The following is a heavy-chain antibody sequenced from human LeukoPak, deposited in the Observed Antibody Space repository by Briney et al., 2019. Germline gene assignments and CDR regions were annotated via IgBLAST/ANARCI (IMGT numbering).Heavy chain of an antibody. V-gene: IGHV3-21*04. CDR2: ISSRSSYI. D-gene: IGHD2-15*01. J-gene: IGHJ4*02. CDR3: ANLNSVGY. Sequence: GGSLRLSCAASGFTFSTYTMNWVRQAPGKGLEWVSSISSRSSYIYYADSVKGRFTISRDNSKNSLYLQMNSLRTEDSALYYCANLNSVGYWGQGTLVTVSS. CDR1: GFTFSTYT.